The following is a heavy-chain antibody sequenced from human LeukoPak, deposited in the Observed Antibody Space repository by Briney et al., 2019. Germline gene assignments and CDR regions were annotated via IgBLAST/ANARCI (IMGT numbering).Heavy chain of an antibody. CDR1: GFTFSSYE. CDR2: ISSSGSTI. Sequence: PGGSLRLSCAASGFTFSSYEMNWVRQAPGKGLEWVSYISSSGSTIYYADSVKGRFTISRDNAKNSLYLQMNSLRAEDTAVYYCARRGAVTYGLDYWGQGTLVTVSS. CDR3: ARRGAVTYGLDY. J-gene: IGHJ4*02. D-gene: IGHD4-17*01. V-gene: IGHV3-48*03.